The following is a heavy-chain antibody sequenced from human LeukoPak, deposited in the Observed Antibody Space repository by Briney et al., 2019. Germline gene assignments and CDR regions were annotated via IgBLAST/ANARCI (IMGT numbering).Heavy chain of an antibody. CDR1: GFAFRSYW. CDR3: ARVVVGATREALDI. CDR2: IKEDGSEK. J-gene: IGHJ3*02. Sequence: GGSLRLSCAASGFAFRSYWMIWVRQVPGKGLEWVANIKEDGSEKYYVGSVKGRFTISRDNAKNSLYLQMNSLRAEDTAVYYCARVVVGATREALDIWGQGTMVTVSS. V-gene: IGHV3-7*01. D-gene: IGHD1-26*01.